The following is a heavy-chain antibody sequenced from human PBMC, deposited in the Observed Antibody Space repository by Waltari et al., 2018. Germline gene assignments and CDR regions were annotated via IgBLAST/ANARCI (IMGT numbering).Heavy chain of an antibody. Sequence: QVQLQESGPGLVKPSETLSLTCTVSGGSISSHYWSWIRQPPGKGLEWIGYIYYSGSTNSNPSLKSRVTISVDTSKNQFSLKLSSVTAADTAVYYCARLRDYYGSGSPLDYWGQGTLVTVSS. J-gene: IGHJ4*02. CDR1: GGSISSHY. CDR2: IYYSGST. CDR3: ARLRDYYGSGSPLDY. D-gene: IGHD3-10*01. V-gene: IGHV4-59*11.